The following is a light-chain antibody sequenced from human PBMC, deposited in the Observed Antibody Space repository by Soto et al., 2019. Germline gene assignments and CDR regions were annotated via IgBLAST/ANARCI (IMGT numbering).Light chain of an antibody. J-gene: IGKJ1*01. CDR2: DAC. V-gene: IGKV1-5*01. CDR3: QQYNSYSWT. CDR1: QSISSW. Sequence: DIQMTQSPSTLSASVGDRVTITCRASQSISSWLAWYQQKPGKAPKLLIYDACSLESGVPSTFSGSGSGTEFTLTITSLQPDDFATYYCQQYNSYSWTFGQGTKVDIK.